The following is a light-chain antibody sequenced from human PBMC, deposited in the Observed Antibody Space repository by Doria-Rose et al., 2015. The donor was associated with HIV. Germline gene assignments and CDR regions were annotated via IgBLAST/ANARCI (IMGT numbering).Light chain of an antibody. Sequence: TQSPGTLSLSQGERATLSCRASQSVSSSYLAWYQQKPGQAPRLLIYGASSRATGIPDGFSGSGAGTDFTLTISRLEPGDFAVYYCQQYGTSLSITFGQGTRLEIK. CDR2: GAS. J-gene: IGKJ5*01. CDR1: QSVSSSY. V-gene: IGKV3-20*01. CDR3: QQYGTSLSIT.